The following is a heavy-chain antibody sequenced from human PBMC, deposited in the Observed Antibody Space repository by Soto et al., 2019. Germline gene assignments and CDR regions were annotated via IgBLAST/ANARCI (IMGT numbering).Heavy chain of an antibody. Sequence: QVQLQQSGPGLVRPSQTLSLTCAISGDSVSSNSAAWNWIRQSPSRGLEWLGRTYYRSRRYNDYAVSVRSRITVNPDISKNQFSLHLNSVTPEDTAVYYCAGTSSLQWYYMDVWDKGTTVTVSS. D-gene: IGHD1-7*01. CDR3: AGTSSLQWYYMDV. V-gene: IGHV6-1*01. J-gene: IGHJ6*03. CDR1: GDSVSSNSAA. CDR2: TYYRSRRYN.